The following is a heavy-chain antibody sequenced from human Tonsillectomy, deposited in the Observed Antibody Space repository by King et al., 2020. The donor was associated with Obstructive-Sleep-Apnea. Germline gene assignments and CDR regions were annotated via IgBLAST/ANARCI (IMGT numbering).Heavy chain of an antibody. J-gene: IGHJ4*02. D-gene: IGHD6-13*01. V-gene: IGHV4-34*01. CDR2: INHSGST. CDR1: GGSFSGYY. Sequence: VQLQQWGAGLLKPSETLSPTCAVYGGSFSGYYWSWIRQPPGKGLEWFGEINHSGSTNYNPSLKSRVTISLDTSKNQFSLELSSVTAADTAVYYCARGGWGSSWPFDYWGQGTLVTVSS. CDR3: ARGGWGSSWPFDY.